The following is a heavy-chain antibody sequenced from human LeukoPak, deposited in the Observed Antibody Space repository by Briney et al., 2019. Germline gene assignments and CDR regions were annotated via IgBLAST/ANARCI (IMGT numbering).Heavy chain of an antibody. J-gene: IGHJ6*03. V-gene: IGHV4-59*01. CDR1: GGSISDYY. D-gene: IGHD3-10*01. CDR3: ARGRTYYYGSGSLYYYYMDV. Sequence: SETLSLTCTVSGGSISDYYWTWIRQPPGQGLEWFGFIYYSGSTNYNPSLKSRVIISVDTSKNQFSLKLSSVTAADTAVYYRARGRTYYYGSGSLYYYYMDVWAKGPRSPSP. CDR2: IYYSGST.